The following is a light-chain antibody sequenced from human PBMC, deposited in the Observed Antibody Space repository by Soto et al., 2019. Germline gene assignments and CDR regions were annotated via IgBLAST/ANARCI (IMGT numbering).Light chain of an antibody. CDR3: PQLNSFPIP. Sequence: IQLTQSPSSLSASVGDRVTITCRASQGISSFLAWYQQKPWKAPKLLIYGASTLQSGVPSRFSGSGSGTDFTLTIGSLQPDDFATYYCPQLNSFPIPFGPGTKVDIK. CDR2: GAS. CDR1: QGISSF. J-gene: IGKJ3*01. V-gene: IGKV1-9*01.